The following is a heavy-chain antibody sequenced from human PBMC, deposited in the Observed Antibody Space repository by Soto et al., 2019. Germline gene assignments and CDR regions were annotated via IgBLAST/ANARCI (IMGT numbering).Heavy chain of an antibody. CDR1: GVTFSSYA. Sequence: VASVKVSCKASGVTFSSYAISWVRQAPGQGLEWMGGIIPIFGTANYAQKFQGRVTITADKSTSTAYMELSSLRSEDTAVYYCARNRNYYDSSGYSGGAFDIWGQGTMVTVSS. V-gene: IGHV1-69*06. D-gene: IGHD3-22*01. J-gene: IGHJ3*02. CDR2: IIPIFGTA. CDR3: ARNRNYYDSSGYSGGAFDI.